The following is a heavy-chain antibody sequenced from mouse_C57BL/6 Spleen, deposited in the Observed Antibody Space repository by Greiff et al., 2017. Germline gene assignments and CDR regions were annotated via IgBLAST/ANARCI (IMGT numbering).Heavy chain of an antibody. D-gene: IGHD1-1*01. CDR1: GYTFTDYN. Sequence: EVQLQQSGPELVKPGASVKIPCKASGYTFTDYNMDWVKQSHGKSLEWIGDINPNNGGTIYNQKFKGKATLTVYKSSSTAYMELRSLTSEDTAVYYCARGITTVVEGYFDYRGQGTTLTVSS. CDR2: INPNNGGT. V-gene: IGHV1-18*01. CDR3: ARGITTVVEGYFDY. J-gene: IGHJ2*01.